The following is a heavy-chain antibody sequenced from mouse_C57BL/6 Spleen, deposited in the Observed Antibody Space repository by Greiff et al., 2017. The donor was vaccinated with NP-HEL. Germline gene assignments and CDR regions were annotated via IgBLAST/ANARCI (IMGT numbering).Heavy chain of an antibody. CDR2: IDPSDSYT. CDR1: GYTFTSYW. CDR3: ARGAAQAPDD. D-gene: IGHD3-2*02. J-gene: IGHJ2*01. Sequence: VQLQQPGAELVMPGASVKLSCKASGYTFTSYWMHWVKQRPGQGLEWIGEIDPSDSYTNYNQKFKGKSTLTVDKSSSTAYMQLSSLTSEDSAVYYCARGAAQAPDDWGKGTTLTVSS. V-gene: IGHV1-69*01.